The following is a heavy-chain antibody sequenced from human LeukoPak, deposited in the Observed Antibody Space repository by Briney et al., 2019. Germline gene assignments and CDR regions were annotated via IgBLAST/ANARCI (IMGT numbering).Heavy chain of an antibody. J-gene: IGHJ4*02. D-gene: IGHD1-26*01. V-gene: IGHV3-21*01. CDR2: ISSSSSYI. Sequence: GGSLGLFCAASGFTFSSYSMNWVRQAPGKGLEWVSSISSSSSYIYYADSVKGRFTISRDNAKNSLYLQMNSLRAEDTAVYYCASLWELLTWAYFDYWGQGTLVTVSS. CDR1: GFTFSSYS. CDR3: ASLWELLTWAYFDY.